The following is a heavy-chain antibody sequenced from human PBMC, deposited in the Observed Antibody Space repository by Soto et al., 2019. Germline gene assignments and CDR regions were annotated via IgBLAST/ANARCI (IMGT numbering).Heavy chain of an antibody. CDR1: GFTFSSYA. CDR3: ATALRGDYGSY. Sequence: PGGSLRLSCAASGFTFSSYAMSWVRQAPGKGLEWVSATSGSGGSTYYADSVKGRFAISRDNSKNTLYLQMNSLRAEDTAVYYCATALRGDYGSYWGQGTLVTVSS. J-gene: IGHJ4*02. V-gene: IGHV3-23*01. CDR2: TSGSGGST. D-gene: IGHD4-17*01.